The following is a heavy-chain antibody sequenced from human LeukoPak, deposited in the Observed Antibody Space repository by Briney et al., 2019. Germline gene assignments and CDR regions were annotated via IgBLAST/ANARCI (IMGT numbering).Heavy chain of an antibody. CDR3: ATLAANGDNYFDY. V-gene: IGHV4-31*03. CDR1: GGSISSGGYY. Sequence: SETLSLTCTVSGGSISSGGYYWSWIRQHPGKGLEWIGYIYYSGSIYYNPSLKSRVTISVDTSKNQFSLKLSSVTAADTAIYYCATLAANGDNYFDYWGQGIVVAVSS. CDR2: IYYSGSI. D-gene: IGHD4-17*01. J-gene: IGHJ4*02.